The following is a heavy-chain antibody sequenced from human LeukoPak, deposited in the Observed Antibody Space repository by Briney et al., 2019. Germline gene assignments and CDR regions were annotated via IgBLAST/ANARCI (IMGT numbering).Heavy chain of an antibody. CDR2: ISGSGGST. Sequence: GGSLRLSCAASGFTFSSYAMSWVRQAPGKGLEWVSAISGSGGSTYYADSVKGRFTISRDNSKNTLYLQMNSLRAEDTAVYYCAKGTYSGSYLAPDWYFDLWGRGTLVTVSS. V-gene: IGHV3-23*01. CDR3: AKGTYSGSYLAPDWYFDL. J-gene: IGHJ2*01. CDR1: GFTFSSYA. D-gene: IGHD1-26*01.